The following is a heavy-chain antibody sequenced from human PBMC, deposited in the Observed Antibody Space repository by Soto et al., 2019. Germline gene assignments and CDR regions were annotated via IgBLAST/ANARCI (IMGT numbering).Heavy chain of an antibody. CDR1: GYTFTSYD. Sequence: ASVKVSCKASGYTFTSYDINWVRQATGQGLEWMGWMNPNSGSTGYAQKFQGRVTMTRNTSISTAYMELSSLRSEDTAVYYCARGSSWKRGFDYWGQGTLVTVSS. CDR2: MNPNSGST. J-gene: IGHJ4*02. V-gene: IGHV1-8*01. CDR3: ARGSSWKRGFDY. D-gene: IGHD6-6*01.